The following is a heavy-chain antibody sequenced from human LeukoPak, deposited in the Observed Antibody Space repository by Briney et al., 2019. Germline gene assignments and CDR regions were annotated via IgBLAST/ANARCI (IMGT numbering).Heavy chain of an antibody. Sequence: GGSLRLSCAASGFMFSTYWMTWVRQAPGKGLEWVSAISGSGGSTYYADSVKGRFTISRDNSKNTLYLQMNSLRAEDTAVYYCARDYDTAAMFDYWGQGTLVTVSS. CDR3: ARDYDTAAMFDY. D-gene: IGHD3-9*01. V-gene: IGHV3-23*01. CDR1: GFMFSTYW. CDR2: ISGSGGST. J-gene: IGHJ4*02.